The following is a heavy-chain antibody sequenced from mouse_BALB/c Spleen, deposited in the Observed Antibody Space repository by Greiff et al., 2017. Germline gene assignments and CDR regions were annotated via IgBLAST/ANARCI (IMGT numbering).Heavy chain of an antibody. CDR3: ARGYGNYGDYAMDY. Sequence: EVHLVESGGGLVQPGGSLKLSCAASGFTFSSYTMSWVRQTPEKRLEWVAYISNGGGSTYYPDTVKGRFTISRDNAKNTLYLQMSSLKSEDTAMYYCARGYGNYGDYAMDYWGQGTSVTVSS. V-gene: IGHV5-12-2*01. J-gene: IGHJ4*01. CDR1: GFTFSSYT. D-gene: IGHD2-10*02. CDR2: ISNGGGST.